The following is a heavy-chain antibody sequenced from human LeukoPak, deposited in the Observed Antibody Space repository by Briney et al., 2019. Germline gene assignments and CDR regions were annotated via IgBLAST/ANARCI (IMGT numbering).Heavy chain of an antibody. V-gene: IGHV4-4*02. CDR1: GGFISNGNW. D-gene: IGHD4-11*01. CDR3: ARKGPVAIADY. Sequence: SETLSLTCAVSGGFISNGNWWGWFRQSPGKGLEWIGEIHHSVGTNYSPSLKSRIAISMDQSKNQFSLNVTPVTAADTAMYYCARKGPVAIADYWGRGILVTVSS. J-gene: IGHJ4*02. CDR2: IHHSVGT.